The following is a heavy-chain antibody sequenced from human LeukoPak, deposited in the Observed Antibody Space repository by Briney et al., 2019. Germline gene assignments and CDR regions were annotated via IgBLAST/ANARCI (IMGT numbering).Heavy chain of an antibody. Sequence: GGSLRLSCAASGFTFNTYWMHWVRQAPGRGLVWVAPINPDGTVTTYADSVKGRFTISRDNAKNTLYLQMNSLKAEDTAVYYCVRDSPSGFFDLWGRGTLVPVSS. V-gene: IGHV3-74*01. D-gene: IGHD6-19*01. CDR2: INPDGTVT. J-gene: IGHJ2*01. CDR3: VRDSPSGFFDL. CDR1: GFTFNTYW.